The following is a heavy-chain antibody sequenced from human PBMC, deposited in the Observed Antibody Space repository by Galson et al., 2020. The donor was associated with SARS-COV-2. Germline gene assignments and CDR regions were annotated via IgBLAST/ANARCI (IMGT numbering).Heavy chain of an antibody. CDR3: ARGDMGNDYFDY. Sequence: GGSLRLSCAVTAFTFSNHWMPWVRQAPGKALVWVPSIYSEGSSTSYADSVKGRFTISGDNAKNTLYLQMNSLRAEDTAVYYCARGDMGNDYFDYWGQGTLVTVSS. V-gene: IGHV3-74*01. D-gene: IGHD7-27*01. CDR2: IYSEGSST. CDR1: AFTFSNHW. J-gene: IGHJ4*02.